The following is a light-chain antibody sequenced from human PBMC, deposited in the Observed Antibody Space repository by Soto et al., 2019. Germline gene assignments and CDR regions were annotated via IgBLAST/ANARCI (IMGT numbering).Light chain of an antibody. CDR2: GNT. CDR3: QSWDTSLSASV. CDR1: SSNIGAGYD. J-gene: IGLJ2*01. Sequence: QSVLTQPPSVSGAPGQRVTISCTGSSSNIGAGYDVNWYQQLPGTAPKLLIYGNTNRPSGVPDRFSGSKSGTSGSLAISGLQNEDEAEYYCQSWDTSLSASVFGGGTKLTVL. V-gene: IGLV1-40*01.